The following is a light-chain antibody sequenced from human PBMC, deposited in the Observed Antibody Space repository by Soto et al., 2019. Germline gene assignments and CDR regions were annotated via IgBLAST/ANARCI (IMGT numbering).Light chain of an antibody. CDR2: EVS. J-gene: IGLJ2*01. CDR1: SSDVGGYNY. V-gene: IGLV2-14*01. Sequence: QSALTQPASVSGSPGKSITISCTGTSSDVGGYNYVSWYQQHPGKAPKLMIYEVSNRPSGVSNRFSGSKSGNTASLTISGLQAEDEADYYCSSFPGSNLLFGGGTKLTVL. CDR3: SSFPGSNLL.